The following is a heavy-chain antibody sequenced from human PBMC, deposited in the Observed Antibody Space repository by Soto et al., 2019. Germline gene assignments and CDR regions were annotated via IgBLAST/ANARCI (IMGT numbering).Heavy chain of an antibody. V-gene: IGHV5-51*01. Sequence: GESLKISCQASGYIFHNYWIGWVRQMPGKGLEWLGIIYPGDSNIRYNPSFQGQVTISADKSLSTTYPHWSSLKASDTAMYYCARQRYFDYWGQGTLVTVSS. CDR2: IYPGDSNI. J-gene: IGHJ4*02. CDR1: GYIFHNYW. CDR3: ARQRYFDY.